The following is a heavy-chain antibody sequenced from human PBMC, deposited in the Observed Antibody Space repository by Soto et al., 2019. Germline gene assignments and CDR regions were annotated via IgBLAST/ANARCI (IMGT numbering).Heavy chain of an antibody. CDR2: INHSGST. J-gene: IGHJ4*02. V-gene: IGHV4-34*01. D-gene: IGHD6-13*01. CDR1: GGSFSGYY. Sequence: QVQLQQWGAGLLKPSETLSLTCADYGGSFSGYYWSWIRQPPGKGLEWIGEINHSGSTNYNPSLKSRVTISVDTSKNQFSLKLSSVTAADTAVYYCARVAEQQLVRWGSIDYWGQGTLVTVSS. CDR3: ARVAEQQLVRWGSIDY.